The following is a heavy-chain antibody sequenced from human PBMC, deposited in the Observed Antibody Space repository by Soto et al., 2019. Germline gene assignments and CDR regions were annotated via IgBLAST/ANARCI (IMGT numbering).Heavy chain of an antibody. Sequence: GGSLRLSCAASGFTVSSNYMSWVRQAPGKGLEWVSVIYSGGSTYYADSVKGRFTISRHNSKNTLYLQMNSLRAEDTAVYYCARARGYVGLDAFDIWGQGTMVTVSS. CDR1: GFTVSSNY. CDR3: ARARGYVGLDAFDI. J-gene: IGHJ3*02. D-gene: IGHD5-12*01. V-gene: IGHV3-66*01. CDR2: IYSGGST.